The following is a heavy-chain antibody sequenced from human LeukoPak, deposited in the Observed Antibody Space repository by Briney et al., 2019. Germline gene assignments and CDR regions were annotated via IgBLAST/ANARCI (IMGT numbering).Heavy chain of an antibody. D-gene: IGHD5-18*01. Sequence: GGSLRLSCAASGFTFDDYAMHWVRQAPGKGLEWVSLISGDSHSTFYADSVKGRFTISRDNSKKSLYLQMTRLRNDDTALYYCARDTEGYIYGYYYYGMDVWGQGTTVTVSS. J-gene: IGHJ6*02. V-gene: IGHV3-43*02. CDR2: ISGDSHST. CDR1: GFTFDDYA. CDR3: ARDTEGYIYGYYYYGMDV.